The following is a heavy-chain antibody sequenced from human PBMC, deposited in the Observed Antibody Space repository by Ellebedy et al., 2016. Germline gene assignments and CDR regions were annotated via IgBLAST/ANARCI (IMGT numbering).Heavy chain of an antibody. Sequence: SETLSLXXAVYGGSFSGYYWSWIRQHPGKGLEWIGYVYYSANTYYNPSLKSRITISVDTSKNQFSLELSSVTAADTAVYYCARTPGEWGQGTLVTVSS. CDR1: GGSFSGYY. V-gene: IGHV4-31*11. CDR2: VYYSANT. D-gene: IGHD4-17*01. CDR3: ARTPGE. J-gene: IGHJ4*02.